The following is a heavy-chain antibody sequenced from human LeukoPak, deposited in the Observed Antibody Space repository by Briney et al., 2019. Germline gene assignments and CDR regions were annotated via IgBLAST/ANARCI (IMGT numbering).Heavy chain of an antibody. D-gene: IGHD4-17*01. J-gene: IGHJ4*02. CDR3: AKDRHGHYALDY. CDR2: IGYDGSDR. Sequence: PGGSLRLSCLASGFTFSNYAMHWVRQAPGKGLQWVAGIGYDGSDRNYVESVKGRFIISRDNSKNTLYLQMNSLRPEDTAIYYCAKDRHGHYALDYCGQGTLVTVSS. CDR1: GFTFSNYA. V-gene: IGHV3-30*04.